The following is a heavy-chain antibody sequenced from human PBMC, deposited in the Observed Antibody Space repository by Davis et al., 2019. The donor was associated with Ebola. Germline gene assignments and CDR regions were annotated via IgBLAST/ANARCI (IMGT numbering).Heavy chain of an antibody. J-gene: IGHJ4*02. CDR2: ISYDGSNK. CDR1: GFTFSSYA. CDR3: ARDGILPYEYSYGLDY. V-gene: IGHV3-30-3*01. D-gene: IGHD5-18*01. Sequence: GGSLRLSCAASGFTFSSYAMHWVRQAPGKGLAWVAVISYDGSNKYYADSVKGRFTISRDNSKNTLYLQMNSLRAEDTAVYYCARDGILPYEYSYGLDYWGQGTLVTVSS.